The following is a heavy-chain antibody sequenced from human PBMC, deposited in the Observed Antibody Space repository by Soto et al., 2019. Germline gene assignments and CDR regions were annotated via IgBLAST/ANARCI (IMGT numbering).Heavy chain of an antibody. V-gene: IGHV3-23*01. CDR1: GFTFSSYA. D-gene: IGHD3-10*01. J-gene: IGHJ5*02. CDR3: AKWGVWFGSNWFDP. Sequence: EVLLLESGGGLVQPGGSLRPSCAASGFTFSSYAMSWVRQAPGKGLEWVSAISGSGGSTYYADSVKGRFTISRNNSQNTLYLQMNRLRAEDPAVYYCAKWGVWFGSNWFDPWGQRTLVTVSS. CDR2: ISGSGGST.